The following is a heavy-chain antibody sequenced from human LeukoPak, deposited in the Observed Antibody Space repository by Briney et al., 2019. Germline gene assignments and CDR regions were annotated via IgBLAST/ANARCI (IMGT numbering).Heavy chain of an antibody. CDR3: ARDNPRSYYYYMDV. V-gene: IGHV3-7*01. CDR1: RFTFSSYS. J-gene: IGHJ6*03. Sequence: PGGSLRLSCAASRFTFSSYSMNWVRQAPGKGLEWVANIKQDGSEKYYVDSVKGRFTISRDNAKNSLYLQMNSLRAEDTAVYYCARDNPRSYYYYMDVWGKGTTVTVSS. CDR2: IKQDGSEK. D-gene: IGHD1-14*01.